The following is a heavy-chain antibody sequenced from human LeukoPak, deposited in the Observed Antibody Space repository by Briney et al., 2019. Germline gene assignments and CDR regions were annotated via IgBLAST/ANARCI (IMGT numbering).Heavy chain of an antibody. V-gene: IGHV4-59*01. J-gene: IGHJ6*03. CDR2: IYYSGST. CDR3: ARGGSGWWPSYYYYYMDV. D-gene: IGHD6-19*01. Sequence: PSETLSLTCTVSGGSISSYYWSWIRQPPGKGLEWIGYIYYSGSTNYNPSLKSRVTISVDTSKNQFSLKLSSVTAADTAVYYCARGGSGWWPSYYYYYMDVWGKGTTVTISS. CDR1: GGSISSYY.